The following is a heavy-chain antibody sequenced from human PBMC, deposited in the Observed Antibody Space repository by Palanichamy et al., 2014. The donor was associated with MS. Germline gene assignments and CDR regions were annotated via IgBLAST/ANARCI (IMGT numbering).Heavy chain of an antibody. J-gene: IGHJ5*02. CDR3: ARDSGYEYNWFDP. CDR2: VSYDGSNK. V-gene: IGHV3-30*09. D-gene: IGHD5-12*01. Sequence: WVAVVSYDGSNKYYADSVKGRFAISRDTSKNTLYLQMNSLRAEDTAVYSCARDSGYEYNWFDPWGQGTLVTVSS.